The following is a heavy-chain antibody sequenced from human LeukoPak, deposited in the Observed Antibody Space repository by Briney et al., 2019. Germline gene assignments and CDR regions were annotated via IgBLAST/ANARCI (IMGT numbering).Heavy chain of an antibody. CDR3: ARDGNRMTTVNWFDP. D-gene: IGHD4-17*01. Sequence: SETLSLTCTVSGYSISSGYYWGWIRQPPGKGLEWIGSIYHSGSTYCNPSLKSRVTISVDTSKNQFSLKLSSVTAADTAVYYCARDGNRMTTVNWFDPWGQGTLVTVSS. CDR1: GYSISSGYY. J-gene: IGHJ5*02. CDR2: IYHSGST. V-gene: IGHV4-38-2*02.